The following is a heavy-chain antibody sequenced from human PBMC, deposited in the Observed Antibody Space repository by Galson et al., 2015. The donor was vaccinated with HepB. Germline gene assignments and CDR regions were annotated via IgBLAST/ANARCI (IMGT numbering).Heavy chain of an antibody. D-gene: IGHD2-15*01. V-gene: IGHV1-18*01. Sequence: SVKVSCKASGYTFSSYSIAWVRQAPGQGLEWMGWINTYSSSTNYAQKLQGRLTMTTETSTATAYMELRSLRSDDTAVYYCARGALVAAFNATLNNRFDPWGQGTLVTVSS. CDR2: INTYSSST. CDR1: GYTFSSYS. J-gene: IGHJ5*02. CDR3: ARGALVAAFNATLNNRFDP.